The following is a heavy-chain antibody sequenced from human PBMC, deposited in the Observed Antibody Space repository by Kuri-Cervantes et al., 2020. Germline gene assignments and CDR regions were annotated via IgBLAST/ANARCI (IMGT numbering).Heavy chain of an antibody. J-gene: IGHJ6*03. CDR1: GDTFSSYG. CDR3: ARTGYYYYMDV. V-gene: IGHV1-69*13. Sequence: SVKVSCKAFGDTFSSYGFSWVRQAPGQGLEWMEGIIPLFHTANFAQKFQGRVTINADESTSTAYMELSSLRSEDTAVYYCARTGYYYYMDVWGKGTTVTVSS. CDR2: IIPLFHTA. D-gene: IGHD1-1*01.